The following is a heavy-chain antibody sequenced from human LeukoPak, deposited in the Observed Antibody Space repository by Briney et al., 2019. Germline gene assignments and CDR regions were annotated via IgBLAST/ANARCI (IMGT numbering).Heavy chain of an antibody. D-gene: IGHD2-8*01. J-gene: IGHJ4*02. CDR3: ASRRYCTNGVCYPFDY. V-gene: IGHV1-2*02. Sequence: ASVTVSYKASGYTFTGYYMHWVRQAPGHGLEWMGWINPNSGGTNYAQKFQGRVAMTRDTSISTAYMEMSRLRSDDTAVYYCASRRYCTNGVCYPFDYWGQGTLVTVSS. CDR2: INPNSGGT. CDR1: GYTFTGYY.